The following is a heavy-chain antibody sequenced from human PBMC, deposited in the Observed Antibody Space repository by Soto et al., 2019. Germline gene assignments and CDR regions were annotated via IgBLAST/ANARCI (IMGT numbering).Heavy chain of an antibody. CDR3: HGYGY. CDR2: IYSGGTT. CDR1: GFTVSSSNY. J-gene: IGHJ4*02. D-gene: IGHD5-12*01. V-gene: IGHV3-53*01. Sequence: EVQLVESGGGLIQPGGSLRLSCVVSGFTVSSSNYMSWVRQAPGKGLEWVAVIYSGGTTYYADSAKGRFTISRDNSKNTLYLQMTSLRAEDTAVYYCHGYGYWGQGTLVTVSS.